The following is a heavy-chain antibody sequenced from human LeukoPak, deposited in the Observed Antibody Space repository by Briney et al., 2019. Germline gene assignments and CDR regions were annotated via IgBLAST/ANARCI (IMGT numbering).Heavy chain of an antibody. Sequence: SVKVSCKASGGTFSSYAISWVRQAPGQGLEWMGRIIPILGIANYAQEFQGRVTITADKSTSTAYMELSSLRSEDTAVYYCARENEGATTPFDYWGQGTQVTVSS. J-gene: IGHJ4*02. CDR3: ARENEGATTPFDY. CDR2: IIPILGIA. CDR1: GGTFSSYA. V-gene: IGHV1-69*04. D-gene: IGHD1-26*01.